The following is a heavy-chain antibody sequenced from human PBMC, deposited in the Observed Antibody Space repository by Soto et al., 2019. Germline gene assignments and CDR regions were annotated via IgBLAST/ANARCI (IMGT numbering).Heavy chain of an antibody. CDR2: IIPIFGTV. CDR1: VGTFSNYP. J-gene: IGHJ2*01. V-gene: IGHV1-69*12. D-gene: IGHD5-12*01. Sequence: QVQLVQSGAEVKKPGSSVKVSCKASVGTFSNYPISWVRQAPGQGLEWMGGIIPIFGTVNYAQKFQGRVPMTADESTSTDYMELSSLRSEDTAVYYCARGNHRWLPFWYVDLWGRGTLVTVCS. CDR3: ARGNHRWLPFWYVDL.